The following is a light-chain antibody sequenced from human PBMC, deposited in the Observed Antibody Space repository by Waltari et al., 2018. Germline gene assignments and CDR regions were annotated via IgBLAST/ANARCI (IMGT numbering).Light chain of an antibody. J-gene: IGLJ2*01. CDR3: SSYSTSSSLIL. CDR1: SSDVGGHDY. CDR2: DVN. V-gene: IGLV2-14*03. Sequence: QSALSQPASVSGSPGQSITISCTGASSDVGGHDYVSWYQQLPGTAPKLIILDVNNRPAGVSNGYSGSMSGNTASLTISGLQTGNVADYYCSSYSTSSSLILFGEGTKVTVL.